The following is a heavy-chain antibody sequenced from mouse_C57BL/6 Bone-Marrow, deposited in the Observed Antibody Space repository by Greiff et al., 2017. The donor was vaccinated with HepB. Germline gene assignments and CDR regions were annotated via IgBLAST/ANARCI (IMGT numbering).Heavy chain of an antibody. J-gene: IGHJ3*01. CDR2: ISYDGSN. D-gene: IGHD2-3*01. CDR1: GYSITSGYY. Sequence: VQLQQSGPGLVKPSQSLSLTCSVTGYSITSGYYWNWIRQFPGNKLEWMGYISYDGSNNYNPSLKNRISITRDTSKNQFFLKLNSVTTEDTATYYCAREDGYQFAYWGQGTLVTVSA. V-gene: IGHV3-6*01. CDR3: AREDGYQFAY.